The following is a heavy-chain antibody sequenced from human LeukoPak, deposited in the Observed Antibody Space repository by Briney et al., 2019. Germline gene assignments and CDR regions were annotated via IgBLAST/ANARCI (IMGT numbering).Heavy chain of an antibody. CDR2: ISHSGSA. V-gene: IGHV4-39*02. D-gene: IGHD3-10*01. Sequence: SETLSLTCTVSGGSISGRGYYWSWIRQPPGKGLEWLGEISHSGSANYNPSLKSRVTISLDTSMNHFSLKLSSVTAADTAVYYCAREKHVRGPLEYWGQGNLVTVYS. CDR1: GGSISGRGYY. CDR3: AREKHVRGPLEY. J-gene: IGHJ4*02.